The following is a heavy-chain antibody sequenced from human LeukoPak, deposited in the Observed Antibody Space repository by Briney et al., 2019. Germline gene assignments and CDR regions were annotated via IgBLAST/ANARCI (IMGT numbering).Heavy chain of an antibody. CDR2: INSDGSIT. Sequence: GGSLRLSCAASGSTFSNYLIHWLRQAPGKGLVWVSRINSDGSITNYADSVKGRFTISRDNAKSTVYLQVNSLRADDTAVYYCASGSAAPGLIEYWGQGTLVTVSS. CDR1: GSTFSNYL. V-gene: IGHV3-74*01. CDR3: ASGSAAPGLIEY. J-gene: IGHJ4*02. D-gene: IGHD6-13*01.